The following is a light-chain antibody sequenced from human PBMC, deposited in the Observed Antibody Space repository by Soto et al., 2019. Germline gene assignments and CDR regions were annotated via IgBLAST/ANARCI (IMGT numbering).Light chain of an antibody. Sequence: DIVMTQSPDSLAVSLGERATINCKSSQTVFFNSNNRNYVVWYQQKPGQPPKLLISWASIRESGVPDRFSGSGSGTDFTLTISSLQAEDVAVYYCQQYFHSPPTFGGGTRVEI. CDR2: WAS. J-gene: IGKJ4*01. CDR1: QTVFFNSNNRNY. CDR3: QQYFHSPPT. V-gene: IGKV4-1*01.